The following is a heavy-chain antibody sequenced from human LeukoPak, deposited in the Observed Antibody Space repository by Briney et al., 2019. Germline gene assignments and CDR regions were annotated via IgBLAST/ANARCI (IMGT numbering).Heavy chain of an antibody. Sequence: PGGSLRLSCAAPGFTFSSYGMPWVRQAPGKGLEWVAEVWYVGGNTYSAAAVEGRITNTRDTSKNTRYLQMNSLPAEHTAVYYCARRLEDILPPHPTGGSDTTYYSDGMDVGGQGTTVTASS. J-gene: IGHJ6*02. CDR2: VWYVGGNT. CDR3: ARRLEDILPPHPTGGSDTTYYSDGMDV. V-gene: IGHV3-33*08. CDR1: GFTFSSYG. D-gene: IGHD3-9*01.